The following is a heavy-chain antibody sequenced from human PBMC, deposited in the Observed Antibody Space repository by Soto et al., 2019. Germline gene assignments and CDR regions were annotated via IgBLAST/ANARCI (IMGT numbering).Heavy chain of an antibody. CDR1: GFTVSSNY. Sequence: GGSLRLSCAASGFTVSSNYMSWVRQAPGKGLEWVSVIYSGGSTYYADSVKGRLPISRDNSKNTLDLHMNSLGAEDTAVYYCARLARRYCSSTSCYRGDYYYYYMDVWGKGTTVTVSS. CDR3: ARLARRYCSSTSCYRGDYYYYYMDV. J-gene: IGHJ6*03. CDR2: IYSGGST. V-gene: IGHV3-66*04. D-gene: IGHD2-2*01.